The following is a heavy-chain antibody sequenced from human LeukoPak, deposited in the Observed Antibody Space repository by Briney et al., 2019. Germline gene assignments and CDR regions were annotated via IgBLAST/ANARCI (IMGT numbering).Heavy chain of an antibody. V-gene: IGHV3-30*02. CDR2: IRYDGSNK. Sequence: GGSLRLSCAASGFTFSSYSMNWVRQAPGKGLEWVTFIRYDGSNKYYTDSVKGRFTISRDNSKNTLYLQMDSLRAEDTAVYYCARDYDFWSGYYSPTRGYFGYWGQGTLVTVSS. CDR3: ARDYDFWSGYYSPTRGYFGY. J-gene: IGHJ4*02. D-gene: IGHD3-3*01. CDR1: GFTFSSYS.